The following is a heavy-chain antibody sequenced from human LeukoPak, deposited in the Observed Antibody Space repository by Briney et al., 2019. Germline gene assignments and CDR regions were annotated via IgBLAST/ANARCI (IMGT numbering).Heavy chain of an antibody. V-gene: IGHV3-23*01. D-gene: IGHD2-2*03. CDR2: ISGSGPYT. CDR3: AKHGYCSGISCFFDF. CDR1: GFTFSSYA. J-gene: IGHJ4*02. Sequence: GGSLRLSCAASGFTFSSYAMSWVRQAPGKGLEWVSGISGSGPYTFYTDSVRGRFTISRDSSKNTLYLQMNSLRAEDTALYYCAKHGYCSGISCFFDFWGQGTLVTVSS.